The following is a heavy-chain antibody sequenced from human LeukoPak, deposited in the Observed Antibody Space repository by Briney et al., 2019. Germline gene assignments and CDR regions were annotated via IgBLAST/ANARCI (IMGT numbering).Heavy chain of an antibody. CDR2: ISSSGSTI. D-gene: IGHD3-10*01. Sequence: GGSLRLSCAASGFTFSDYYMSWIRQAPGRGLEWVSYISSSGSTIYYADSVKGRFTISRDNAKNSLYLQMNSLGAEDTAVYYCARDDDYGSGDDAFDIWGQGTMVTVSS. CDR3: ARDDDYGSGDDAFDI. CDR1: GFTFSDYY. V-gene: IGHV3-11*01. J-gene: IGHJ3*02.